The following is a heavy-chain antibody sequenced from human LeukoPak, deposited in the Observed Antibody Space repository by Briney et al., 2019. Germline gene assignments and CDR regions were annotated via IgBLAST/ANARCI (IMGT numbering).Heavy chain of an antibody. D-gene: IGHD2-2*01. CDR1: GGSFSGYY. CDR2: INHSGST. CDR3: ARAHCSSTSCRRYYFDY. J-gene: IGHJ4*02. Sequence: SSETLSLTCAVYGGSFSGYYWSWIRQPPGKGLEWIGEINHSGSTNYNPSLKSRVTISVDTSKNQFSLKLSSVTAADTAVYYCARAHCSSTSCRRYYFDYWGQGTLVTVSS. V-gene: IGHV4-34*01.